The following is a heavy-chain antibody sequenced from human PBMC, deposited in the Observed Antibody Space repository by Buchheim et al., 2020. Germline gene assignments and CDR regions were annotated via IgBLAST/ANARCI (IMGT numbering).Heavy chain of an antibody. V-gene: IGHV1-8*02. Sequence: QVQLVQSGAEVKKPGSSVKVSCKASGGTFSSYAINWVRQATGQGLEWMGWMNPNSGNTGYAQKFQGRVTMTRNTSISTAYMELSSLRSEDTAVYYCARPSSQARLRKIAARGGFDPWGQGTL. CDR1: GGTFSSYA. CDR2: MNPNSGNT. J-gene: IGHJ5*02. CDR3: ARPSSQARLRKIAARGGFDP. D-gene: IGHD3-10*01.